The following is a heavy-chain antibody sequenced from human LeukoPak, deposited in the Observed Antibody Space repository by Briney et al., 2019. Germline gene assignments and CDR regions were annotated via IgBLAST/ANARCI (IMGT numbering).Heavy chain of an antibody. CDR2: IRSRGDGGTT. V-gene: IGHV3-15*07. D-gene: IGHD2-15*01. J-gene: IGHJ4*02. Sequence: GGSLRLSCAVSGLTLSNVWMNWVRQAPGKGLEWVGRIRSRGDGGTTDFAAPVKGRFTISRDDSKNTLYLQMNSLTSEDTAVYYCARGGPIYCSGDSCYPGDYWGQGTLVTSPQ. CDR1: GLTLSNVW. CDR3: ARGGPIYCSGDSCYPGDY.